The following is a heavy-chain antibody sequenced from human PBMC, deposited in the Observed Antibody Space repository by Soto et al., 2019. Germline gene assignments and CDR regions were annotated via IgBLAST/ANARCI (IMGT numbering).Heavy chain of an antibody. J-gene: IGHJ3*02. Sequence: QVQLVESGGGVVQPGMSLRLSCGASRLTFSSCGMHWVRQAPGKGLEWVALISYDESKKYYADSVKGRFTISRDNSKNTLYLQMDSLRAEDTAVYYCAKDRRRGSYGYGAFDMWGQGTMVTVSS. CDR1: RLTFSSCG. V-gene: IGHV3-30*18. CDR3: AKDRRRGSYGYGAFDM. CDR2: ISYDESKK. D-gene: IGHD3-16*01.